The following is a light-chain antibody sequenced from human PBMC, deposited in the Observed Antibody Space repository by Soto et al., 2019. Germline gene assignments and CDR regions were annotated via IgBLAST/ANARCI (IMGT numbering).Light chain of an antibody. V-gene: IGKV3-20*01. Sequence: EIVLTQSPGTLSLSPGETATLSCRASQSFSGSYLAWYQQKPGQAPRLLIYGALSRASGIPDRFSGSGSGTDFTLIISGLQPDDSATYYCQQYTNTNNPWMFGQGTKVDI. J-gene: IGKJ1*01. CDR2: GAL. CDR3: QQYTNTNNPWM. CDR1: QSFSGSY.